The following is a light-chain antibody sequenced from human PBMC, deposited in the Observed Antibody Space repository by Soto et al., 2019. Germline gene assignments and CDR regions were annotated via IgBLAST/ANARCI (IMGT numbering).Light chain of an antibody. V-gene: IGKV3-20*01. CDR2: GAS. J-gene: IGKJ3*01. CDR1: QSVSSDY. CDR3: QHYATSPL. Sequence: EIVLTQSPGTLSLSPGERATLSCRASQSVSSDYLAWYQQRPGQAPRLLIYGASSRATAILDRFSGSGSATDMTLTISILEAEDFEANYCQHYATSPLFGPGTKVDIE.